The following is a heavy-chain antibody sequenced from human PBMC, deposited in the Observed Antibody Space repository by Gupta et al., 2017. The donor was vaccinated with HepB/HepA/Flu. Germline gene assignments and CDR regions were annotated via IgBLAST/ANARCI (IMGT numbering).Heavy chain of an antibody. CDR1: GGSFSGYY. J-gene: IGHJ6*03. CDR3: ARGHCSITSCSTSYYYYMDV. V-gene: IGHV4-34*01. CDR2: INHSGST. D-gene: IGHD2-2*01. Sequence: QVQLQQWGAGLLKPSETLSLTCAVSGGSFSGYYWSWIRQPPGKGLEWIGEINHSGSTNYNPSLKSRVTISVDMSNNQFSLKLSSVTAADTAVYYCARGHCSITSCSTSYYYYMDVWGKGTTVTVSS.